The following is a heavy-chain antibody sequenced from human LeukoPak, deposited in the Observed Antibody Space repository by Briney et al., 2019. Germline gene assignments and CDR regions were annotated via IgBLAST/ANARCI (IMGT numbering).Heavy chain of an antibody. CDR2: ISGSGGST. CDR1: GFTFSSYA. J-gene: IGHJ5*01. Sequence: GGSLRLSCAATGFTFSSYAMSWVRQAPGKGLEWVSAISGSGGSTYYADSVKGRFTISKDNSKNTLYLQMNSLRAEDTAVYYCAKAGIQLWFDYWGQGTLVTVSS. CDR3: AKAGIQLWFDY. V-gene: IGHV3-23*01. D-gene: IGHD5-18*01.